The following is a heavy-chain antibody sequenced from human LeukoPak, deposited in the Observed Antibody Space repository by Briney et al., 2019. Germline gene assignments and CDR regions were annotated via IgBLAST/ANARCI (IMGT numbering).Heavy chain of an antibody. CDR3: VRAADYGDYGGFDY. V-gene: IGHV3-53*05. CDR2: IYSGGNT. J-gene: IGHJ4*02. Sequence: GGSLRLSCTVSGFTVSSNSWSWVRQAPGKGLEWVSFIYSGGNTHYSDSVKGRFTISRDNSKDTLYLQMNSLRAEDAAVYYCVRAADYGDYGGFDYWGQGTLVTVSS. D-gene: IGHD4-17*01. CDR1: GFTVSSNS.